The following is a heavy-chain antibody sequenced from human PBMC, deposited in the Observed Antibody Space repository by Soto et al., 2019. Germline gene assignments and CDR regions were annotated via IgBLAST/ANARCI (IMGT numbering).Heavy chain of an antibody. V-gene: IGHV1-3*01. D-gene: IGHD2-8*01. CDR3: ASSYGTSSTSNWFDP. J-gene: IGHJ5*02. CDR1: GYIFTNYA. Sequence: ASVKVSFKASGYIFTNYAMHWLRQAPGQRLEWMGRINGGNGNTEYSEKLQGRVTMTRDKSASTAYMELSSLRSEDSAIYYCASSYGTSSTSNWFDPWGQGTVVTVSS. CDR2: INGGNGNT.